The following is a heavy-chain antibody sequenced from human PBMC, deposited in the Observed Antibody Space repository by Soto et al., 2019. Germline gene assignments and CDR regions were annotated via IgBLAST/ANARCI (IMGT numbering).Heavy chain of an antibody. Sequence: ASVKVSCKVSGYTLTELSMHLVRQAPGEGLEWMGGFDPEDGETIYAQKFQGRVTMTEDTSTDTAYMELSSLRSEDTAVYYCATWETYYYDSSGYYAGFDYWGQG. V-gene: IGHV1-24*01. CDR1: GYTLTELS. D-gene: IGHD3-22*01. J-gene: IGHJ4*02. CDR2: FDPEDGET. CDR3: ATWETYYYDSSGYYAGFDY.